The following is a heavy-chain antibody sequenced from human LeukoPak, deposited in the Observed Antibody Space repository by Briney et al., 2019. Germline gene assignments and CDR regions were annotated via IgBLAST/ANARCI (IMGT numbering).Heavy chain of an antibody. CDR2: IYYSGST. Sequence: SETLSLTCTVSGGSISSGDYYWSWIRQPPGKGLGWIGYIYYSGSTYYNPSLKSRVTISVDTSKTQFSLKLSSVTAADTAVYYCARVGVVPAAPYGLDVWGQGTTVTVSS. D-gene: IGHD2-2*01. CDR3: ARVGVVPAAPYGLDV. V-gene: IGHV4-30-4*01. CDR1: GGSISSGDYY. J-gene: IGHJ6*02.